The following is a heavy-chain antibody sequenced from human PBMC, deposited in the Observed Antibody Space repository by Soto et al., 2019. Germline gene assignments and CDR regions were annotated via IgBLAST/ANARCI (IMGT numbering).Heavy chain of an antibody. CDR2: ISSGGSTI. CDR3: ARDRMRWTAILTGYLVYCED. J-gene: IGHJ4*02. CDR1: GFTFSDYS. D-gene: IGHD3-9*01. V-gene: IGHV3-48*01. Sequence: EEQLVESGGGLVQWGGSLRLSCAASGFTFSDYSMNWVRQAPGKGLEWVSYISSGGSTIYYAVSVKGRFTISRDNVKNSLYLQMDSPRVEDTSVYYCARDRMRWTAILTGYLVYCEDWGQGTQVTVSS.